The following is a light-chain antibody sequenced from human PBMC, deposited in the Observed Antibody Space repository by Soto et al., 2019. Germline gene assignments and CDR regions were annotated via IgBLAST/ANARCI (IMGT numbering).Light chain of an antibody. CDR3: SSYTSSSTGVA. Sequence: QSALTQPASVSGSPGQSITISCTGTSSDVGGYNYVSWHQQHPGKAPKLMIYEVSNRPSGVSNRFSGSKSGNTASLTISGLKAEDEADYYCSSYTSSSTGVAFGGGTQLTVL. CDR2: EVS. V-gene: IGLV2-14*01. CDR1: SSDVGGYNY. J-gene: IGLJ2*01.